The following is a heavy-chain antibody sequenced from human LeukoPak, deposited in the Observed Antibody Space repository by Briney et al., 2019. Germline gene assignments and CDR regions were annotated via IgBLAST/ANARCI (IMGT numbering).Heavy chain of an antibody. D-gene: IGHD3-22*01. Sequence: GGSLRLSCAASGFTFSSYSMNWVRQAPGKGLEWVSYISSSSSTIYYADSVKGRFTISRDNAKNSLYLQMNSLRAEDTAVYYCAKDSNPYYYDSSGPRFDPWGQGTLVTVSS. CDR1: GFTFSSYS. J-gene: IGHJ5*02. CDR2: ISSSSSTI. CDR3: AKDSNPYYYDSSGPRFDP. V-gene: IGHV3-48*01.